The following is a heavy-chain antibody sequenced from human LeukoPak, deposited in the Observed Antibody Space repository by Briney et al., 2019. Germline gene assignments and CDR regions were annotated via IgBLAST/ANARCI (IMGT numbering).Heavy chain of an antibody. CDR2: ISYDGSNK. CDR3: ARDAVGYDPASYFDY. J-gene: IGHJ4*02. CDR1: GFTFSSNA. Sequence: PGGSLRLSCAASGFTFSSNAMSWVRQAPGKGLEWVAVISYDGSNKYYADSVKGRFTISRDNSKNTLYLQMNSLRAEGTAVYYCARDAVGYDPASYFDYWGQGTLVTVSS. V-gene: IGHV3-30-3*01. D-gene: IGHD5-12*01.